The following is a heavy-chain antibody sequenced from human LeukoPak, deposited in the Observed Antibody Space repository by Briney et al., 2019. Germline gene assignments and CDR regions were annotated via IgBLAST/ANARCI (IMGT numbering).Heavy chain of an antibody. CDR1: GFTFSNYA. V-gene: IGHV3-30-3*01. J-gene: IGHJ4*02. CDR3: AKGDSIAARPHYFDY. CDR2: ISFDGNNE. D-gene: IGHD6-6*01. Sequence: GGSLRLSCAASGFTFSNYAMHWVRQAPGKGLEWLAVISFDGNNEYYADSVKGRFTISRDNSKNTLYLQMNSLRAEDTAVYYCAKGDSIAARPHYFDYWGQGTLVTVSS.